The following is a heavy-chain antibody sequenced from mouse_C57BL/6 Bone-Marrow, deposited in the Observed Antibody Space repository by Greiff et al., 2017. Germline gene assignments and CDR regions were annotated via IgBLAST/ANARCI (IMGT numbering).Heavy chain of an antibody. CDR3: ARGYPRVDY. Sequence: EVQLVESGPGLVKPSQSLSLTCSVTGYSITSGYYWNWIRQFPGNKLEWMGYISYDGSNNYNPSLKNRISITRDTSKNQFFLKLNSVTTEDTATYYCARGYPRVDYWGQGTTLTVSS. V-gene: IGHV3-6*01. CDR2: ISYDGSN. J-gene: IGHJ2*01. D-gene: IGHD1-1*01. CDR1: GYSITSGYY.